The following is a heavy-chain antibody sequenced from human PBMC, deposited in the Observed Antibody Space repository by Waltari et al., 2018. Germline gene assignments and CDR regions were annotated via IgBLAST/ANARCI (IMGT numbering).Heavy chain of an antibody. Sequence: QVKLVESGGGVVQPGRSLRLCCAAPGFSCSSYGMHWVRQAPGKGLVWVAVISFHGGNIYYADSVKGRFTISRDNSKNTLYLQMNSLRAEDTAVYYCAKGQYFDWRMDVWGQGTTVTVSS. J-gene: IGHJ6*02. V-gene: IGHV3-30*18. D-gene: IGHD3-9*01. CDR1: GFSCSSYG. CDR2: ISFHGGNI. CDR3: AKGQYFDWRMDV.